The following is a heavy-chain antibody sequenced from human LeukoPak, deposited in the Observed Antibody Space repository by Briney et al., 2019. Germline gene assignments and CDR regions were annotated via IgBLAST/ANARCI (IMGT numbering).Heavy chain of an antibody. CDR3: ARNTKRGYSFGGFDY. CDR1: GFTFSDYY. D-gene: IGHD5-18*01. V-gene: IGHV3-11*01. J-gene: IGHJ4*02. CDR2: ISGGGSTI. Sequence: GGSLRLSCAASGFTFSDYYMKWIRQAPGKGLEWVSYISGGGSTIYYADSVKGRITVSRDNAKNSLYLQMNSLRVEDTAVYYCARNTKRGYSFGGFDYWGQGTLVTVSS.